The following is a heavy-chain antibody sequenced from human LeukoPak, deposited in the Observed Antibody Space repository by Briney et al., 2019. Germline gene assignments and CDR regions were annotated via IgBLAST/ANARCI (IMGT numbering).Heavy chain of an antibody. J-gene: IGHJ6*03. CDR1: GYTFTSYD. CDR2: MNPNSGNT. D-gene: IGHD3-10*01. Sequence: GASVKVSCKASGYTFTSYDIKWVRQATGQGLEWMGWMNPNSGNTGYAQKFQGRVTMTRNTSISTAYMELSSLRSEDTAVYYCARWGQQAPAMVRAKILYYYYYYMDVWGKGTTVTVSS. CDR3: ARWGQQAPAMVRAKILYYYYYYMDV. V-gene: IGHV1-8*01.